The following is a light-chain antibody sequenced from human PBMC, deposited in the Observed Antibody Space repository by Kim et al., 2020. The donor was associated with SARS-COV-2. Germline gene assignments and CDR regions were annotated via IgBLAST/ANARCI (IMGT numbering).Light chain of an antibody. Sequence: EIVMTQSPATLSVSPGKRATLSCRASQSVSSNLAWYQQKPGQAPRLLIYGAPTRATGIPGRCSGSGSGTEFTLTISSLESEDFAVYYCQKYSTSPLTFGGGTKVDIK. CDR1: QSVSSN. J-gene: IGKJ4*01. V-gene: IGKV3D-15*01. CDR3: QKYSTSPLT. CDR2: GAP.